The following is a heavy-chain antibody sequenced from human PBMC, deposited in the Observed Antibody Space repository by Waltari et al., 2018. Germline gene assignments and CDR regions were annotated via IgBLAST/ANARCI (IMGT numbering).Heavy chain of an antibody. V-gene: IGHV1-69*14. CDR3: ASRTSYYDILTGDSH. Sequence: QVQLVQSGAEVKKPGSSVKVSCKASGGTFSSYAISWVRQAPGQGLEWMGGIIPIFVTANYAQKFQGRVTITADKSTSTAYMELSSLRSEDTAVYYCASRTSYYDILTGDSHWGQGTLVTVSS. J-gene: IGHJ4*02. D-gene: IGHD3-9*01. CDR2: IIPIFVTA. CDR1: GGTFSSYA.